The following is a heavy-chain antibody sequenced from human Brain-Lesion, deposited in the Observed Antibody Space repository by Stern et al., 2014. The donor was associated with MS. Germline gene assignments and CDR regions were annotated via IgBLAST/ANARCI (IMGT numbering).Heavy chain of an antibody. J-gene: IGHJ4*02. CDR2: IYYTGSA. D-gene: IGHD3-22*01. V-gene: IGHV4-31*03. CDR3: ARGARYSDSSGYYFYFDY. CDR1: GGSINSGGYY. Sequence: QVQLVQSGPGLVKPSQTLPLTCTVSGGSINSGGYYWSWIRQYPGKGLEWIGYIYYTGSAYYDPSLKPRPRMSIEPSTNHFSLNLNSVTAADTAVYYCARGARYSDSSGYYFYFDYWGQGTLVTVSS.